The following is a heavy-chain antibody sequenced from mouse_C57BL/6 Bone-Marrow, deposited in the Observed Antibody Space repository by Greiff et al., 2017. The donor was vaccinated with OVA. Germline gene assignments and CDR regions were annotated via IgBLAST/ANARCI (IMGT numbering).Heavy chain of an antibody. D-gene: IGHD2-5*01. Sequence: QVQLQQSGAELVRPGASVKLSCKASGYTFTDYYINWVKQRPGQGLEWIARIYPGSGNTYYNEKFKGKATLTAEKSSSTAYMQLSSLTSEDSAVYFRARRYSNFRGYFDYWGQGTTLTVSS. J-gene: IGHJ2*01. V-gene: IGHV1-76*01. CDR1: GYTFTDYY. CDR2: IYPGSGNT. CDR3: ARRYSNFRGYFDY.